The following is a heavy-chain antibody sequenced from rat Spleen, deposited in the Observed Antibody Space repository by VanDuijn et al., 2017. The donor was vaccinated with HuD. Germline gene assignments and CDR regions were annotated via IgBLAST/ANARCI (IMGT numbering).Heavy chain of an antibody. CDR1: GFTYSNYV. Sequence: EVQLVESGGGLVQPGRSLKLSCAASGFTYSNYVMAWVRQAPTKGLEWVASISTGGGNTYYRDSVKGRFTISRDNAKNTLYLQMDSLRSEDTATYYCAKGDGSYYYDYFDYWGQGVMVTVSS. J-gene: IGHJ2*01. D-gene: IGHD1-12*02. CDR2: ISTGGGNT. V-gene: IGHV5S13*01. CDR3: AKGDGSYYYDYFDY.